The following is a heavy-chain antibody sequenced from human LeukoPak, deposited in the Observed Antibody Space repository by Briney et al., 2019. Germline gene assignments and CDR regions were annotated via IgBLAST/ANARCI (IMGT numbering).Heavy chain of an antibody. Sequence: PSETLSLTCNVSGGSISSGRYYWSWIRQPAGKGLEWIGRIYTRGSTNYNPSLKSRVTISGDTSKNQFSLKLSSVTAADTAVYYCAREGIGAAGTFDYWGQGTLVTVSS. CDR2: IYTRGST. J-gene: IGHJ4*02. V-gene: IGHV4-61*02. CDR1: GGSISSGRYY. D-gene: IGHD6-13*01. CDR3: AREGIGAAGTFDY.